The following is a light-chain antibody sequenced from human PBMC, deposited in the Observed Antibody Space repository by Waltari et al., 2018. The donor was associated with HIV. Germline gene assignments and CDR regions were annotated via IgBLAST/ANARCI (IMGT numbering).Light chain of an antibody. CDR1: QSIASY. CDR3: QQSYTPPPT. Sequence: DIQMTQSPSSLSASVGDRVTIACRASQSIASYLNWYQQKPGKAPQLLIYAASSLQNGAPSRFSGSRSEKDFTLTISSLQPEEFATYYCQQSYTPPPTFGQGTKVEIK. CDR2: AAS. V-gene: IGKV1-39*01. J-gene: IGKJ1*01.